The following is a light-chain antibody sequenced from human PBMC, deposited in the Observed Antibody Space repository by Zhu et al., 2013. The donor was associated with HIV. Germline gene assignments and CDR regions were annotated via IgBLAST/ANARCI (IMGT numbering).Light chain of an antibody. Sequence: IQMTQFPSSLSASVGDRVNITCLASQSVSIWLAWYQQKPGKAPKLLVYKTSTLESGVPSRFSASGSGIEFTLTISSLQPDDSATYYCQQYNSYSPITFGQGTRLEIK. CDR3: QQYNSYSPIT. J-gene: IGKJ5*01. CDR2: KTS. V-gene: IGKV1-5*03. CDR1: QSVSIW.